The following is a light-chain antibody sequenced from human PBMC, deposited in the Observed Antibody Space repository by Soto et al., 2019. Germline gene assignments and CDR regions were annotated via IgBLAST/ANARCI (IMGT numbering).Light chain of an antibody. J-gene: IGKJ1*01. CDR2: GAS. V-gene: IGKV3-20*01. CDR1: QSVSSSY. CDR3: QQYYNYST. Sequence: EIVLTQSPGTLSFSPGERATLSCRASQSVSSSYLAWYQQKPGQAPRLLIYGASSRATGIPDRFSGSGSGTEFTLTIGSLQPDDFATYFCQQYYNYSTFGQGTKVDIK.